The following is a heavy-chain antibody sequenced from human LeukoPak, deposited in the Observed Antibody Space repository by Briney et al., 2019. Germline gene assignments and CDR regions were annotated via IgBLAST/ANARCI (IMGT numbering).Heavy chain of an antibody. J-gene: IGHJ5*02. Sequence: SVKVSCKASGGTFSSYAISWVRQAPGQGLEWMGGIIPIFGTANYAQKFQGRVTITTDESTSTAYMELSSLRSEDTAVYYCAQQLVRGNWFDPWDQGTLVTVSS. CDR2: IIPIFGTA. D-gene: IGHD6-13*01. V-gene: IGHV1-69*05. CDR1: GGTFSSYA. CDR3: AQQLVRGNWFDP.